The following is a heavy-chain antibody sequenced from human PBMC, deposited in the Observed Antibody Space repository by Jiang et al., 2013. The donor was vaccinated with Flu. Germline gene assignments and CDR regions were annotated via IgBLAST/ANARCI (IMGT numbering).Heavy chain of an antibody. V-gene: IGHV1-2*06. CDR3: ARDPDTPMPIDY. Sequence: SGAEVKKPGASVKVSCKASGYTFTDYYIHWVRQAPGQGLEWMGRLHPNSGDTRYEQKFQGRVTMTRDTSITTAYMELSRLKSDDTAVHYCARDPDTPMPIDYWGQGTLVTVSS. CDR2: LHPNSGDT. J-gene: IGHJ4*02. CDR1: GYTFTDYY. D-gene: IGHD5-18*01.